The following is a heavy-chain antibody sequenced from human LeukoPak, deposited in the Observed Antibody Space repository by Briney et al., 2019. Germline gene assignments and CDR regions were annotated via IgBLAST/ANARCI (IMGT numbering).Heavy chain of an antibody. CDR1: GGSFSGYY. CDR2: INHSGST. CDR3: ARGYCSGGSCYSYYYYNYMDV. V-gene: IGHV4-34*01. Sequence: SETLSLTCAVYGGSFSGYYWSWIRQPPGKGLEWIGEINHSGSTNYNPTLKSRVTISVDTSKNQFSLKLSSVTAADTAVYYCARGYCSGGSCYSYYYYNYMDVWGKGTTVTVSS. D-gene: IGHD2-15*01. J-gene: IGHJ6*03.